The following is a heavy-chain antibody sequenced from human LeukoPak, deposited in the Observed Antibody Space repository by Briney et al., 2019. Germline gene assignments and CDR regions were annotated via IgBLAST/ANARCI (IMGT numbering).Heavy chain of an antibody. J-gene: IGHJ5*02. CDR2: IYPTDSIT. Sequence: GESLKISCKTSGYDFSTKWICWVRQMPGKGLEWMGIIYPTDSITKYSPSFQGHVTISADTSINTAYLQWSSLKASDTAIYYCARLAPDYADYWFDPWGQGTLVTVSS. V-gene: IGHV5-51*01. CDR3: ARLAPDYADYWFDP. CDR1: GYDFSTKW. D-gene: IGHD4-17*01.